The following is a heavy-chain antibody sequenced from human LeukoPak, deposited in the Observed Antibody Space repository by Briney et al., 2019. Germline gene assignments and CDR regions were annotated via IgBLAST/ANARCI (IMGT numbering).Heavy chain of an antibody. CDR2: IGTAGDT. Sequence: GGSLRLSCAASGFTFSSYDMHWVRQGTGKGLEWVSAIGTAGDTYYPGSVKGRFTTSRENAKNSLYLQMNSLRVGDAAVYYCARYNSGRNDYWGQGTLVTVSS. D-gene: IGHD6-19*01. CDR1: GFTFSSYD. J-gene: IGHJ4*02. V-gene: IGHV3-13*04. CDR3: ARYNSGRNDY.